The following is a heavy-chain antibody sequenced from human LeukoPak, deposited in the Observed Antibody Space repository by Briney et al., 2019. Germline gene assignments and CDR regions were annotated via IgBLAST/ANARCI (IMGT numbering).Heavy chain of an antibody. CDR2: IYYSGST. CDR3: ATELRYCSGGSCYSLDY. Sequence: SETLSLTCTVSGGSISSSSYYWGWIRQPPGKGLEWIGSIYYSGSTYYNPSLKSRVTISVDTSKNKFSLKLSSVTAADTAVYYCATELRYCSGGSCYSLDYWGQGTLVTVSS. D-gene: IGHD2-15*01. J-gene: IGHJ4*02. CDR1: GGSISSSSYY. V-gene: IGHV4-39*01.